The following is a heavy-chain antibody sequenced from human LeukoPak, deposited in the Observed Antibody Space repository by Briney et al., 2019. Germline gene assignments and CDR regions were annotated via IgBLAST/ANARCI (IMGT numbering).Heavy chain of an antibody. CDR2: ISIHNGNT. J-gene: IGHJ5*02. CDR3: AGVALYDLGWFDP. Sequence: ASVKVSCKASGNRFSTYGVTWVRQAPGQGLEWMGWISIHNGNTDYAPKVQGRVSMTTDTSTTTTYMELRSLKADDTAVYYCAGVALYDLGWFDPWGQGTLVTVSS. CDR1: GNRFSTYG. D-gene: IGHD5/OR15-5a*01. V-gene: IGHV1-18*01.